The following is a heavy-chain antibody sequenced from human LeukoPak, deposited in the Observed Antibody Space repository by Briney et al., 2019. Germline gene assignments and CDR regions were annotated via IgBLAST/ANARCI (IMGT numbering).Heavy chain of an antibody. CDR1: GGSITSYY. Sequence: SETLSLTCTVSGGSITSYYWSWIRQPPGKGLGWGGYIYYTGSTNSNPSLKSRVTISVDTSKNQFSLKLTSVSAADTAVYYCARVVVSAGSNWFDSWGQGTLVTVSS. V-gene: IGHV4-59*01. D-gene: IGHD2-15*01. J-gene: IGHJ5*01. CDR2: IYYTGST. CDR3: ARVVVSAGSNWFDS.